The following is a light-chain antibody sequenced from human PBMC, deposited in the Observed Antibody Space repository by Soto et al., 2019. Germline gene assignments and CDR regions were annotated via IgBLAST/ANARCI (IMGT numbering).Light chain of an antibody. V-gene: IGKV1-5*03. Sequence: DIQMTQSPSTLSASVGDRVTITCRASQSISSWLAWYQQKTGQDNKLMIYKAYSLESGVPSRFSGSGSGTEFTLTISSLQPDDFATYYCQQYNSYWTFGQGTTV. CDR2: KAY. CDR3: QQYNSYWT. J-gene: IGKJ1*01. CDR1: QSISSW.